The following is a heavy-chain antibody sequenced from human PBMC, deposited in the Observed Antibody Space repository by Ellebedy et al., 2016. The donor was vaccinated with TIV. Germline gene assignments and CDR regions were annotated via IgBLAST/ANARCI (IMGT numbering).Heavy chain of an antibody. V-gene: IGHV4-39*01. CDR3: ARGPPTPAGDAFDI. J-gene: IGHJ3*02. Sequence: SETLSLTXTVSGGSISSSSYYWGWIRQPPGKGLEWIGSIYYSGSTYYNPSLKSRVTISVDTSKNQFSLKLSSVTAADTAVYYCARGPPTPAGDAFDIWGQGTMVTVSS. CDR2: IYYSGST. D-gene: IGHD4-17*01. CDR1: GGSISSSSYY.